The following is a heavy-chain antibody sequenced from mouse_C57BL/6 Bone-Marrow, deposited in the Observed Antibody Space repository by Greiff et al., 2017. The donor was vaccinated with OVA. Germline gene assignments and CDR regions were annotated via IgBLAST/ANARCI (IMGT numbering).Heavy chain of an antibody. Sequence: VQLQQSGAELARPGASVKLSCKASGYTFTSYGISWVKQRTGQGLEWIGEIYPRSGNTYYNEKFKGKATLTADKSSSTAYMELRSLTSEDSAVYFGARDGYYFYWYFDVWGTGTTVTVSS. CDR2: IYPRSGNT. J-gene: IGHJ1*03. V-gene: IGHV1-81*01. CDR1: GYTFTSYG. D-gene: IGHD2-3*01. CDR3: ARDGYYFYWYFDV.